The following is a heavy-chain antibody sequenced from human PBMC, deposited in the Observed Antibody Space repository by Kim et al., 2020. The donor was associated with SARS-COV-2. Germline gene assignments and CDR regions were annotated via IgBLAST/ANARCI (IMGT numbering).Heavy chain of an antibody. D-gene: IGHD5-12*01. Sequence: ASVKVSCKASGYSFTSYAINWVRQAPGQGLEWMGWIHTNTGNPTYAQGLTGRFVFSVDTSVSTAYLQITSLKAEDTAVYYCARDPRHIREGYTAGMDVWGQGTTVTVSS. CDR3: ARDPRHIREGYTAGMDV. V-gene: IGHV7-4-1*02. J-gene: IGHJ6*02. CDR2: IHTNTGNP. CDR1: GYSFTSYA.